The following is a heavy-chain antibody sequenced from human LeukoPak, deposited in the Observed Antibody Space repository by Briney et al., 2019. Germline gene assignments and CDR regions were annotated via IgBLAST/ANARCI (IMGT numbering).Heavy chain of an antibody. D-gene: IGHD2-2*01. CDR3: AKDLAPAAY. CDR1: GFTFSSSS. Sequence: EGFLRLFCAASGFTFSSSSMSWGRQAPGKGLEWVSALTGSGGSTYYADSVKGRFTISRDNTKKTLFLQMNSLRAEDTAVYYCAKDLAPAAYWGQGTLVTVSS. J-gene: IGHJ4*02. V-gene: IGHV3-23*01. CDR2: LTGSGGST.